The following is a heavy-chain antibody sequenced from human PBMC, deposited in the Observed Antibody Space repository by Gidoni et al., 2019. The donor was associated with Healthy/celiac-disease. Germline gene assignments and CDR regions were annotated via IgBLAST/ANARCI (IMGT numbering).Heavy chain of an antibody. CDR3: ASAGFGGVTVFDY. CDR2: ISSSGRTI. CDR1: GFTFSDYY. J-gene: IGHJ4*02. D-gene: IGHD3-16*02. Sequence: QVQLVASGGGLVKPGGSMRLSCAASGFTFSDYYISWIRQAPGKGLEWVSYISSSGRTIYYADSVKGRFTISRDNAKNSLYLKMNSLRAEDTAVYYCASAGFGGVTVFDYWGQGTLVTVSS. V-gene: IGHV3-11*01.